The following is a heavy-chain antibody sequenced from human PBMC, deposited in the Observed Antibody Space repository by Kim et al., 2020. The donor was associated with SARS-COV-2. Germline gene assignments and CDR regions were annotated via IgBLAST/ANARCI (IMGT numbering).Heavy chain of an antibody. CDR3: ARDFFRSGYRGGLNWFDP. V-gene: IGHV3-7*01. J-gene: IGHJ5*02. CDR2: IKQDGSEK. D-gene: IGHD3-3*01. Sequence: GGSLRLSCAASGFTFSSYWMSWVRQAPGKGLEWVANIKQDGSEKYYVDSVKGRFTISRDNAKNSLYLQMNSLRAEDTAVYYCARDFFRSGYRGGLNWFDPWGQGTLVTVSS. CDR1: GFTFSSYW.